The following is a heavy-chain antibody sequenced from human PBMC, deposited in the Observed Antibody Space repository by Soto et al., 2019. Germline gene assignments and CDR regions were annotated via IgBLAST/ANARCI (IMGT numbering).Heavy chain of an antibody. CDR2: INSDGSST. CDR1: GFTFSSYW. J-gene: IGHJ6*02. Sequence: GGSLRLSCAASGFTFSSYWMHWVRQAPGKGLVWVSRINSDGSSTSYADSVKGRFTISRDNAKNTLYLQMNSLRAEDTAVYYCAREGPFDWLAHYYYGMDVWGQGTTVTVSS. D-gene: IGHD3-9*01. CDR3: AREGPFDWLAHYYYGMDV. V-gene: IGHV3-74*01.